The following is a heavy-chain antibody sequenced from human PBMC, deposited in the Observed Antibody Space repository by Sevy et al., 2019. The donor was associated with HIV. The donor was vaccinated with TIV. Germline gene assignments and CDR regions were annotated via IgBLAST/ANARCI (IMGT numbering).Heavy chain of an antibody. CDR3: AREGGATQPHDDFDI. CDR1: GFTFSSYG. D-gene: IGHD5-12*01. J-gene: IGHJ3*02. CDR2: IWYDGSNK. Sequence: GGSLRLSCAASGFTFSSYGMHWVRQAPGKGLEWVAVIWYDGSNKYYADSVKGRFTISRDNSKNTLYLQMNSLRAEDTAVYYCAREGGATQPHDDFDIWGQGTMVTVSS. V-gene: IGHV3-33*01.